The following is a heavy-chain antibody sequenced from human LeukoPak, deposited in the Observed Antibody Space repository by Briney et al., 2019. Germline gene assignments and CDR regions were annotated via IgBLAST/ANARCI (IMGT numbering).Heavy chain of an antibody. CDR3: ARAGTSTENYYYYYYMDV. V-gene: IGHV1-69*05. Sequence: EASVKVSCKASGGTFSSYAISWVRQAPGQGLEWMGGIIPIFGTANYAQKFQGRVTITTDESTSTAYMELSSLRSEDTAVYYCARAGTSTENYYYYYYMDVWGKGTTVTVSS. J-gene: IGHJ6*03. CDR1: GGTFSSYA. CDR2: IIPIFGTA. D-gene: IGHD1-7*01.